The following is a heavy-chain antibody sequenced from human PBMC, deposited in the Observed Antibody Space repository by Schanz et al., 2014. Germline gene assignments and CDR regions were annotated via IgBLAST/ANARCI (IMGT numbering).Heavy chain of an antibody. CDR3: VRLDVHDY. D-gene: IGHD3-16*01. J-gene: IGHJ4*02. V-gene: IGHV3-21*04. CDR1: GFTFNNFN. Sequence: EVQLVESGGGLVKPGGSLRLSCAASGFTFNNFNMNWVRQAPGKGLEWVSSISSSGSSIYYADSVKGRFTISRDNANNSLFLRMNSLKTEDTAVYYCVRLDVHDYWGEGTLVTVSS. CDR2: ISSSGSSI.